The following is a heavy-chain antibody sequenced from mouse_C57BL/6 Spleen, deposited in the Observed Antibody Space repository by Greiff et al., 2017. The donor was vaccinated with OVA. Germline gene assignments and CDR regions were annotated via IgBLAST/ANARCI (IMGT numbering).Heavy chain of an antibody. D-gene: IGHD1-1*02. CDR3: AREGVANWYFDV. V-gene: IGHV5-4*01. Sequence: EVNVVESGGGLVKPGGSLKLSCAASGFTFSSYAMSWVRQTPEKRLEWVATISDGGSYTYYPDNVKGRFTISRDNAKNNLYLQMSHLKSEDTAMYYCAREGVANWYFDVWGTGTTVTVSS. CDR2: ISDGGSYT. CDR1: GFTFSSYA. J-gene: IGHJ1*03.